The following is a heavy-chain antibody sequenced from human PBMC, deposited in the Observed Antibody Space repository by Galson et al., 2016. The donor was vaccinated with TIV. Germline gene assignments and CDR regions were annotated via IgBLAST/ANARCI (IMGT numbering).Heavy chain of an antibody. CDR2: MSPANGNT. CDR1: GYTFTSFD. Sequence: SVKVSCKASGYTFTSFDKSWIRQAPGQGLEWMGWMSPANGNTGYAQKFRGRITMTRHPSTTTVYMELSGLTSEDTAVYYCARGHYYDTSGYSFDFWGQGTLVTVSS. V-gene: IGHV1-8*01. J-gene: IGHJ4*02. D-gene: IGHD3-22*01. CDR3: ARGHYYDTSGYSFDF.